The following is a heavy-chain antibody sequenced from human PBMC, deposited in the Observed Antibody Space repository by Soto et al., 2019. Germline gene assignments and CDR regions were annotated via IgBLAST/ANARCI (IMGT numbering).Heavy chain of an antibody. Sequence: GGSLRLSCAASGFTFSSYAMHWVRQAPGKGLEWVAVISYDGSNKYYADSVKGRFTISRDNSKNTLYLQMNSLRAEDTAVYYCARVKTQNSRSYYYYGLDVWGQGTTVTVSS. CDR1: GFTFSSYA. CDR2: ISYDGSNK. J-gene: IGHJ6*02. V-gene: IGHV3-30-3*01. D-gene: IGHD6-13*01. CDR3: ARVKTQNSRSYYYYGLDV.